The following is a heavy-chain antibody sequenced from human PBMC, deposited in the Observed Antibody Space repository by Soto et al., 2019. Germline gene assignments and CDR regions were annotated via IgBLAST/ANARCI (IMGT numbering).Heavy chain of an antibody. CDR3: AKDPSYSNYPSFPHFDY. D-gene: IGHD4-4*01. J-gene: IGHJ4*02. CDR1: GFTFSSYG. V-gene: IGHV3-30*18. CDR2: ISYDGSNK. Sequence: AVGSLRLSCAASGFTFSSYGMHWVHQAPGKGLEWVAVISYDGSNKYYADSVKGRFTISRDNSKNTLYLQMNSLRAEDTAVYYCAKDPSYSNYPSFPHFDYWGQGTLVTVSS.